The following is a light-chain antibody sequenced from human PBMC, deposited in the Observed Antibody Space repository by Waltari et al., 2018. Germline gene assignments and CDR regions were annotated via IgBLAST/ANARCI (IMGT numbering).Light chain of an antibody. V-gene: IGKV3-20*01. CDR2: GTS. Sequence: EIVLTQSPGTLSLSPGETATLSSRASQSVISTYLAWYLQKPGQAPRLLIYGTSNRATGIPDRFSGSGSGTSFTLTISRLEPEDFAVYYCQQYGGSPPYTFGQGTKLEI. J-gene: IGKJ2*01. CDR1: QSVISTY. CDR3: QQYGGSPPYT.